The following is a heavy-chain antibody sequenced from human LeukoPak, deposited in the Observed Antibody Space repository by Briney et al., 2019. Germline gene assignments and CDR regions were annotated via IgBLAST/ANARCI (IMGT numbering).Heavy chain of an antibody. CDR1: GFTFSSYS. V-gene: IGHV3-21*01. Sequence: PGGSLRLSCAASGFTFSSYSMNWVRQAPGKGLEWVSSISSSSSYIYYADSVKGRFTISRDNAKNSLYLQMNSLRAEDTAVYYCARGMGGYGGYDYWGQGTLVTVSS. J-gene: IGHJ4*02. CDR3: ARGMGGYGGYDY. D-gene: IGHD5-12*01. CDR2: ISSSSSYI.